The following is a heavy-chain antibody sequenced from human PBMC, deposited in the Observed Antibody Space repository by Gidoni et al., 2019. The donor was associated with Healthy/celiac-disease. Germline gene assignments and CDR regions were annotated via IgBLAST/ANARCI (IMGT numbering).Heavy chain of an antibody. V-gene: IGHV3-48*02. CDR1: GLPFSSYS. CDR2: ISSSSSTI. D-gene: IGHD4-17*01. CDR3: ARGYGDYDGWFDP. Sequence: EVQLVESGGGLVQPGGSLRLSCAASGLPFSSYSMNWVRQAPGKGLEWVSYISSSSSTIYYADSVKGRFTISRDNAKNSLYLQMNSLRDEDTAVYYCARGYGDYDGWFDPWGQGTLVTVSS. J-gene: IGHJ5*02.